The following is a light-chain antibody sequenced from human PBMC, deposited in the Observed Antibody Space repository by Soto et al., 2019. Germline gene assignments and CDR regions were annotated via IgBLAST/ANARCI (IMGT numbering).Light chain of an antibody. CDR2: GSS. CDR1: QSINNNY. J-gene: IGKJ2*01. Sequence: EVVLTQSPGTLSLSPGERATLSCRGSQSINNNYLAWYQQGPGQAPRLLIYGSSDRATGIPDRFSGSGSGTDFTLTISRLEPEDFAVYYCHQYGSSPPHTFGQGTKLEI. V-gene: IGKV3-20*01. CDR3: HQYGSSPPHT.